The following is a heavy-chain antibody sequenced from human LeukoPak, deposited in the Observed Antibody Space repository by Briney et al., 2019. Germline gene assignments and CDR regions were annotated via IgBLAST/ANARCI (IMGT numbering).Heavy chain of an antibody. D-gene: IGHD3-16*01. CDR1: GLTVSRTH. Sequence: TGGSLRLSCAVSGLTVSRTHFSWVRQAPGKGLEWVSVVYSGSYTYYGASVTGRFTISRDNSQNTVYLQMTGLKPEDTGFYYCARAQGSTAYYCDHWGQGALVTVST. CDR2: VYSGSYT. V-gene: IGHV3-66*02. J-gene: IGHJ4*02. CDR3: ARAQGSTAYYCDH.